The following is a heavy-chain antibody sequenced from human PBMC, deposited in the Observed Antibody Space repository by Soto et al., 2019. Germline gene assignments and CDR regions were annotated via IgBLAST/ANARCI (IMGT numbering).Heavy chain of an antibody. CDR3: TKRRSAKPGFDAFDI. CDR2: ISGDSGSM. CDR1: GFSSEDYS. V-gene: IGHV3-9*02. Sequence: RRLSCVASGFSSEDYSMHWVRQVPGKGLEWVAGISGDSGSMGYAGSVRGRFTVSRDNAKNSLYLQMSGLKVEDTALYYCTKRRSAKPGFDAFDIWGQGTMVTVSS. J-gene: IGHJ3*02.